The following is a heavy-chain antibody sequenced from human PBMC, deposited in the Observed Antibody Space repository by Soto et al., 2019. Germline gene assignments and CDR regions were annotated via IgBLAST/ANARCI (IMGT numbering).Heavy chain of an antibody. CDR3: ASRDPGTSVDY. V-gene: IGHV4-4*02. CDR1: GGSFTSNNW. Sequence: SEALSLTCAVSGGSFTSNNWWTWVRQPPGQGLEWIGEIYRTGSTNYNPSLKCRVTISLDKSENQFSLKVTSLTAADTAVYYCASRDPGTSVDYWGQGTLVTVYS. CDR2: IYRTGST. D-gene: IGHD1-7*01. J-gene: IGHJ4*02.